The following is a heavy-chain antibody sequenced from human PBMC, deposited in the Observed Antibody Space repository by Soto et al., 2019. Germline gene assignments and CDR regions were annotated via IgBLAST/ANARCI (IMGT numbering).Heavy chain of an antibody. V-gene: IGHV1-2*02. D-gene: IGHD1-7*01. J-gene: IGHJ4*02. CDR3: ARDMTRTVVPYFDF. CDR2: INPHTGDT. Sequence: QVHLVQSGAEVKKPGASVTVSCKTSGYTLTDYYMHWVRQAPGQGLEWMAWINPHTGDTGIAERFQGRVTMTRDTSTNTAHMGLTSLTSDDTAIYYCARDMTRTVVPYFDFWGQGTLVTVSS. CDR1: GYTLTDYY.